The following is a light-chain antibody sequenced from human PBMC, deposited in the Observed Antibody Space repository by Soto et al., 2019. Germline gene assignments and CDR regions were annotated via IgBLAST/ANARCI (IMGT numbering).Light chain of an antibody. CDR1: SSNIGTNY. V-gene: IGLV1-47*01. Sequence: QSVLTQPPSASGTPGQRVTISCSGSSSNIGTNYVYWYQHLPGTAPKLLIYRNNQRPSGVPDRFSGSKSGTSASLAISGLRSEDEADYDCATWDANLSGLFGGGTKLTVL. CDR2: RNN. J-gene: IGLJ3*02. CDR3: ATWDANLSGL.